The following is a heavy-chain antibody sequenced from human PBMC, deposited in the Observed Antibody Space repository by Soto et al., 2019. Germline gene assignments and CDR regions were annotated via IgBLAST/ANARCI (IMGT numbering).Heavy chain of an antibody. J-gene: IGHJ4*02. Sequence: EEQLVESGGALVRPGESLRLSCAASGISTSSYWMGWVRQAPGRGLEWVASIKNDGSEKYYMDSLKGRFTISRDNALNSLYLQMNSMRAEDTAVYFCVTEYHSDYWGQGTLVTVSS. D-gene: IGHD2-2*01. CDR1: GISTSSYW. CDR2: IKNDGSEK. CDR3: VTEYHSDY. V-gene: IGHV3-7*03.